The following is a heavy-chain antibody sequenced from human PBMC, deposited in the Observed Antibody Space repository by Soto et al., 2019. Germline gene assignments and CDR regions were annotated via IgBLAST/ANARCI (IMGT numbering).Heavy chain of an antibody. CDR1: GGSFSSYT. J-gene: IGHJ6*02. CDR3: AKEGDRSGFYGMDV. V-gene: IGHV1-69*08. CDR2: SIPILAVA. D-gene: IGHD6-19*01. Sequence: QVQLVQSGAEVKKPGSSVKVSCKASGGSFSSYTISWVRQAPGQGLEWMGRSIPILAVANYAQQFQGRVTITADKSTSPAYMELSSLRSEDTAIYYCAKEGDRSGFYGMDVWGQGTTGTVSS.